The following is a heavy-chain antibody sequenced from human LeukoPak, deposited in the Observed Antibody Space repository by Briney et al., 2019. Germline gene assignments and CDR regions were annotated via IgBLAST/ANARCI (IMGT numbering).Heavy chain of an antibody. CDR1: GFTFSSYA. D-gene: IGHD3-9*01. J-gene: IGHJ3*02. CDR3: ARGGRAPLVLRSFDCLLAGAFDI. CDR2: ISYDGSNK. V-gene: IGHV3-30*04. Sequence: GGSLRLSCAASGFTFSSYAMHWVRQAPGKGLEWVAVISYDGSNKYYADSVKGRFTISRDNSKNTLYLQMNSLRAEDTAVYYCARGGRAPLVLRSFDCLLAGAFDIWGQGTMVTVSS.